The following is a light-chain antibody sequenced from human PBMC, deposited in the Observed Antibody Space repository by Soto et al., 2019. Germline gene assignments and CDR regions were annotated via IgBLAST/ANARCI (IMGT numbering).Light chain of an antibody. CDR3: SSYRSRATRV. CDR2: DVS. CDR1: SSDVGAYNY. V-gene: IGLV2-14*01. J-gene: IGLJ1*01. Sequence: QSDLAQPASVSGSPGQSITLSCTGTSSDVGAYNYVSWYQQHPGKAPKLMIYDVSNRPSGVANRFSGSKSGNTASLTISGLQGEDEADYYCSSYRSRATRVFGTGTKVTV.